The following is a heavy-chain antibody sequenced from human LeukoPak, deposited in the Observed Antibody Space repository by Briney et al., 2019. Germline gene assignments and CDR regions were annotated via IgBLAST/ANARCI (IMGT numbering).Heavy chain of an antibody. D-gene: IGHD5-18*01. CDR3: ARGAMVTLFDY. Sequence: SETLSLTCTVSGGSISSYYWSWIRQPPGKGLEWIGYIYTSGSTNYNPSLKSRVTISVDMSKNQFSLKLSSVTAADTAVYYCARGAMVTLFDYWGQGTLVTVSS. CDR1: GGSISSYY. V-gene: IGHV4-4*09. CDR2: IYTSGST. J-gene: IGHJ4*02.